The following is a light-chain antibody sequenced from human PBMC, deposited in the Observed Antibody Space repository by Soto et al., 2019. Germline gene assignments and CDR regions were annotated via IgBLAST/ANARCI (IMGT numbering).Light chain of an antibody. J-gene: IGKJ1*01. CDR1: QSVSSN. V-gene: IGKV3-15*01. Sequence: ERVMTQSPATLSVSPGERATLSCRASQSVSSNLAWYQQKLGQAPRLLIYSASTRATGIPARFSGSGFGTEFTLTISSLQSEDFALYYCQQYNNWPRTFGQGTKVDI. CDR2: SAS. CDR3: QQYNNWPRT.